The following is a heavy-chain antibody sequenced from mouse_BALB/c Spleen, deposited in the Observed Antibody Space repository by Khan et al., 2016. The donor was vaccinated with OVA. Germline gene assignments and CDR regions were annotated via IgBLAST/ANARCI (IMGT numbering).Heavy chain of an antibody. J-gene: IGHJ2*01. CDR3: ARGGITTGYFDY. CDR1: GYTFTGYW. CDR2: IYPGDGNT. V-gene: IGHV1-87*01. Sequence: VQLQQSGTELARPGASVNLSCKASGYTFTGYWMQWVKQRPGQGLEWIGAIYPGDGNTRYTQKFKGKAKLTDDKSSSPAYMQLSSLASEDSAVYYCARGGITTGYFDYWGQGTTLTVAS. D-gene: IGHD1-1*01.